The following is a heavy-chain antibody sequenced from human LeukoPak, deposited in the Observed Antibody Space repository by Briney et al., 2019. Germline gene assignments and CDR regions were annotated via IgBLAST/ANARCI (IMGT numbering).Heavy chain of an antibody. D-gene: IGHD6-6*01. CDR2: INHSGST. CDR1: GGSFSDYY. V-gene: IGHV4-34*01. Sequence: PSETLSLTCGVNGGSFSDYYWSWIRQPPGKGLEWIGEINHSGSTSYNPSLKSRVTMSVDTSKNHFSLNLSSVTAADTAVYYCARVYSSSGYSWFDPWGQGTLVTVSS. CDR3: ARVYSSSGYSWFDP. J-gene: IGHJ5*02.